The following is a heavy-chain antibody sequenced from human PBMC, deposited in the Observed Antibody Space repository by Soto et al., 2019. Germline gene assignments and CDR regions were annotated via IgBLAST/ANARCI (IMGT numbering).Heavy chain of an antibody. Sequence: VASVKVSCKASGYTFTSYAMHWVRQAPGQRLEWMGWINAGNGNTKYSQKFQGRVTITRDTSASTAYMELSSLRSEDTAVYYCAREYCSSTSCPMSWGQGTLVTVSS. V-gene: IGHV1-3*01. CDR3: AREYCSSTSCPMS. CDR2: INAGNGNT. D-gene: IGHD2-2*01. CDR1: GYTFTSYA. J-gene: IGHJ5*02.